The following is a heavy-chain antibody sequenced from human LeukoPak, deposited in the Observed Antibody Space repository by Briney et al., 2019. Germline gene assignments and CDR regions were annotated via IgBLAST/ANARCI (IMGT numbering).Heavy chain of an antibody. Sequence: PSETLSLTCAVYGGSFSGYYWSWIRQPPGKGLEWIGEINHSGSTNYNPSLKSRVTISVDTSKNQFSLKLSSVTAADTAVYYCASGYYDILTGYPPPDYWGQGTLVTVSS. CDR2: INHSGST. D-gene: IGHD3-9*01. CDR1: GGSFSGYY. CDR3: ASGYYDILTGYPPPDY. J-gene: IGHJ4*02. V-gene: IGHV4-34*01.